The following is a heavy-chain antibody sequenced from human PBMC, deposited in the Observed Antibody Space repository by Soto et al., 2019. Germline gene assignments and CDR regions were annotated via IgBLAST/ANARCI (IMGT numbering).Heavy chain of an antibody. D-gene: IGHD3-16*01. CDR1: GDSMSKYY. V-gene: IGHV4-4*07. CDR2: IWASGST. Sequence: QVQLQESGPGLVKPSETLSLTCNVSGDSMSKYYWSWVRQPAGKGLEWIGRIWASGSTNYNPTLKSRVTRSIDTSNKPFALDLKSVTAADTAVYYCARTVGAAYYFDVWGQGVLVTVSS. J-gene: IGHJ4*02. CDR3: ARTVGAAYYFDV.